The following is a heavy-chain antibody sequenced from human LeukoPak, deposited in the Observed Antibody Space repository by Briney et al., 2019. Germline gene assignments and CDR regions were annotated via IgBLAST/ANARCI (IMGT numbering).Heavy chain of an antibody. D-gene: IGHD3-22*01. CDR2: INHSGST. CDR3: ARARGYYDSSGYRFDY. Sequence: SSETLSLTCAVYGWSFSGYYWSWLRQPPGKGLEWIGEINHSGSTNYNPSLKSRVTISVDTSKNQFSLKLSSVTAADTAVYYCARARGYYDSSGYRFDYWGQGTLVTVSS. V-gene: IGHV4-34*01. J-gene: IGHJ4*02. CDR1: GWSFSGYY.